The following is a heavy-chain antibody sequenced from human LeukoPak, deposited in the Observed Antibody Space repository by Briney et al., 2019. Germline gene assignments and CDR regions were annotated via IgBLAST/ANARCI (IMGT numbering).Heavy chain of an antibody. CDR3: TVTYYDYVWGSYRRDFDY. CDR2: IYYSGST. CDR1: GGSISSSSYY. V-gene: IGHV4-39*07. J-gene: IGHJ4*02. Sequence: PSETLSLTCTVSGGSISSSSYYWGWIRQPPGKGLEWIGSIYYSGSTYYNPSLKGRVTISVDTSKNQFSLKLSSVTAADTAVYYCTVTYYDYVWGSYRRDFDYWGQGTLVTVSS. D-gene: IGHD3-16*02.